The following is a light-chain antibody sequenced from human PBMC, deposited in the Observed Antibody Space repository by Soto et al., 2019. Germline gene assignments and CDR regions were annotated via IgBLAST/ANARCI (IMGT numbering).Light chain of an antibody. Sequence: QSVLTQPASVSGARGQWRDICGTGTSSDIGYYNYVFWYQHHPGKAPKLLISDVSNRPSGTSDRFSGSKSGNTASLTISGLQAEDEADYYCSSYTSSNTYVLGTGTKVTVL. CDR1: SSDIGYYNY. CDR2: DVS. V-gene: IGLV2-14*03. CDR3: SSYTSSNTYV. J-gene: IGLJ1*01.